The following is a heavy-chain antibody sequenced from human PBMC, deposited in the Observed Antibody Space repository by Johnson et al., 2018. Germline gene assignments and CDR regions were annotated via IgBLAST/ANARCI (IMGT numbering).Heavy chain of an antibody. D-gene: IGHD3-22*01. CDR1: GYTFTSYY. Sequence: QVQLVESGAEVKKPGASVKVSCQASGYTFTSYYMHWVRQAPGQGLEWMGIINPSGGSTSYAQKFQGRVTMTRDPSTSTVYMELSSLRSEDTAVYYCARFDSNDAFDIWGQGTMVTVSS. CDR2: INPSGGST. CDR3: ARFDSNDAFDI. V-gene: IGHV1-46*01. J-gene: IGHJ3*02.